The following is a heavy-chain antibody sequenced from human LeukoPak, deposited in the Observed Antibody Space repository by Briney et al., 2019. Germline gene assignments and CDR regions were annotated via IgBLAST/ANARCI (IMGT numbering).Heavy chain of an antibody. CDR3: ARDRYYGSGSYPHDY. CDR1: GFTFSSNG. J-gene: IGHJ4*02. Sequence: GGSLRLSCEASGFTFSSNGMHWVGQPTGKGLDWVEVIWYDGSNKYYADSVKGRFTISRDNSKNTLYLQMNSLRAEDTAVYYCARDRYYGSGSYPHDYWGQGTLVTVSS. V-gene: IGHV3-33*01. CDR2: IWYDGSNK. D-gene: IGHD3-10*01.